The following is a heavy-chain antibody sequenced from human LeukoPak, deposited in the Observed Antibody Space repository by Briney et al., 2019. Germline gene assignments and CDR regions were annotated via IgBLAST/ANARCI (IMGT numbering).Heavy chain of an antibody. Sequence: PSETLSLTCTVSGGSVSSGSYYWSWIRQPPGKGLEWIGYIYYSGNTNYNPSLKSRVIISEDTSKNQFSLKLTSVTAADTAVYYCARYIVVLSSVREVDYWGQGTLVTVSS. CDR2: IYYSGNT. J-gene: IGHJ4*02. CDR3: ARYIVVLSSVREVDY. D-gene: IGHD2-21*01. CDR1: GGSVSSGSYY. V-gene: IGHV4-61*01.